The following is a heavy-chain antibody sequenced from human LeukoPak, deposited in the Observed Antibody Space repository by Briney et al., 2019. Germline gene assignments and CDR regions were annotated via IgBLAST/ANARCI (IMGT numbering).Heavy chain of an antibody. CDR2: ISWNSGSI. CDR3: AKDGVLKYDSSGYYPN. CDR1: GFTFDDYA. V-gene: IGHV3-9*01. D-gene: IGHD3-22*01. J-gene: IGHJ4*02. Sequence: GRSLRLSCAASGFTFDDYAMHWVRQAPGKGLEWVSGISWNSGSIGYADSVKGRFTISRDNAKNSPYLQMNSLRAEDTALYYCAKDGVLKYDSSGYYPNWGQGTLVTVSS.